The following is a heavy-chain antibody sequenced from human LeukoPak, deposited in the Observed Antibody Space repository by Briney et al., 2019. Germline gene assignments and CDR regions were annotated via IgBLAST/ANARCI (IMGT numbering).Heavy chain of an antibody. D-gene: IGHD3-9*01. CDR2: IKSKTDGGTT. CDR3: ARGGYYNILTGLRGRFLGFDY. V-gene: IGHV3-15*01. Sequence: GGSLRLSCAASGFTFSNAWMSWVRQAPGKGLEWVGRIKSKTDGGTTDYAAPVKGRFTISRDDSKNTLYLQMNSLGAEDTAVYYCARGGYYNILTGLRGRFLGFDYWGQGTLVTVSS. CDR1: GFTFSNAW. J-gene: IGHJ4*02.